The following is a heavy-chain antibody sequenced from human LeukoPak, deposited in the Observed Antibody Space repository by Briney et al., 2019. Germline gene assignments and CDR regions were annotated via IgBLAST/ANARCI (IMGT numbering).Heavy chain of an antibody. D-gene: IGHD2-2*02. CDR2: IYYSGST. Sequence: SETLSLTCTVSGGSISSSSYYWGWIRQPPGKGLEWIGRIYYSGSTYYNPSLKSRVTISVDTSKNQFSLKLSSVTAADTAVYYCARPSPVVPAAIGWFDPWGHGTLVTVSS. J-gene: IGHJ5*02. CDR3: ARPSPVVPAAIGWFDP. CDR1: GGSISSSSYY. V-gene: IGHV4-39*07.